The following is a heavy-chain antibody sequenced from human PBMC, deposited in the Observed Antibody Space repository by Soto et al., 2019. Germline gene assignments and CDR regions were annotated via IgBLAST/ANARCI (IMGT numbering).Heavy chain of an antibody. CDR2: ISAYNDYT. Sequence: QIQLVQSGAEVKKPGASVKVSCKASGYTFTDHGISWVRQAPGPGFEWMGWISAYNDYTAYAQKFQGRVTMTTDKYANTAYMELRSLTSDDTAVYYSAKDRPRLTQNFLDVYWGQGTLVTVSS. J-gene: IGHJ4*02. CDR3: AKDRPRLTQNFLDVY. D-gene: IGHD1-20*01. CDR1: GYTFTDHG. V-gene: IGHV1-18*01.